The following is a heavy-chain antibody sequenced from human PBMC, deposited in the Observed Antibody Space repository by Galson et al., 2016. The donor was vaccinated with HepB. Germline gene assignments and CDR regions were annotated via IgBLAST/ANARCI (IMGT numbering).Heavy chain of an antibody. J-gene: IGHJ4*02. Sequence: SVKVSCKASGGTFSNSALSWVRQAPGQGLEWMGDIIPMFQTPNFAQKFQGRITITADESTSTAYMELRRLRSEDTAVYYCARGGYYGDYDAFNCLDSWGQGTLVTVSS. CDR1: GGTFSNSA. CDR2: IIPMFQTP. V-gene: IGHV1-69*13. D-gene: IGHD4-17*01. CDR3: ARGGYYGDYDAFNCLDS.